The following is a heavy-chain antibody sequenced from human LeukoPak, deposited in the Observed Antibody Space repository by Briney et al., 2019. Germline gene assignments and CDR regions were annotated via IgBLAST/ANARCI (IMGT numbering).Heavy chain of an antibody. CDR1: GGFISSYY. CDR2: IHTSGSY. J-gene: IGHJ5*02. Sequence: SGTLSLICTVSGGFISSYYWSWMRQPAGKGLECIGRIHTSGSYNYNPPLNSRVTMSVDPSKNQFSLNLISANAADTAVYYCAREEVAAAAGNNWFDPWGQGTLVTVSS. D-gene: IGHD6-13*01. V-gene: IGHV4-4*07. CDR3: AREEVAAAAGNNWFDP.